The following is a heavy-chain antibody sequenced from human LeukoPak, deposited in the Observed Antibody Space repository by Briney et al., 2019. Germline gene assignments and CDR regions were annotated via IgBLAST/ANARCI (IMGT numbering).Heavy chain of an antibody. V-gene: IGHV4-31*03. D-gene: IGHD2-15*01. CDR1: GGSISSGGYY. CDR3: ARDGTHCSGASCYSTFDY. Sequence: PSETLSLTCTVSGGSISSGGYYWSWIRQHPGKGLEWIGYIYYSGSTYYNPSLKSRVTISVDTSKNQFSLKLSSVTAADTAVYYCARDGTHCSGASCYSTFDYWGQGTLVTVSS. J-gene: IGHJ4*02. CDR2: IYYSGST.